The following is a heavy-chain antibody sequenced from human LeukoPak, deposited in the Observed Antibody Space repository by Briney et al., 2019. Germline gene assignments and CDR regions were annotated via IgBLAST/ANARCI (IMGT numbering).Heavy chain of an antibody. CDR2: IYPGDSHT. CDR1: GSTFSNYW. J-gene: IGHJ5*02. Sequence: GGSLQTSCWCSGSTFSNYWMAGGRPAPGKGLGWIGIIYPGDSHTRYSPSFQGQVTISADKSSGTPYLQWNSLKASDTAIYYCARLYTRLTRSIWGRFDPWGQGTLVTVSS. V-gene: IGHV5-51*01. CDR3: ARLYTRLTRSIWGRFDP. D-gene: IGHD3-16*01.